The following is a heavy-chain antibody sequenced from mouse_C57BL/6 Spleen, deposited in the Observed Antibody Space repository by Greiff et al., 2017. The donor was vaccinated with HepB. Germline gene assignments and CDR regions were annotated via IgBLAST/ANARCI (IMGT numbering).Heavy chain of an antibody. CDR1: GYTFTDYE. D-gene: IGHD1-1*01. V-gene: IGHV1-15*01. Sequence: VQLQQSGAELVRPGASVTLSCKASGYTFTDYELHWVKQTPVHGLEWIGAIDPETGGTASNQKFKGKAILTADKSSSTAYMELRSLTSEDSAVYYCTRRGYYGSSYDFDYWGQGTTLTVSS. CDR2: IDPETGGT. CDR3: TRRGYYGSSYDFDY. J-gene: IGHJ2*01.